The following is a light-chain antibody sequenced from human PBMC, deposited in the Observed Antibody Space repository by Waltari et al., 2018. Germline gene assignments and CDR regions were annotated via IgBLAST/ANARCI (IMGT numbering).Light chain of an antibody. V-gene: IGLV2-14*01. CDR1: SSAVGGYTY. CDR2: EVR. J-gene: IGLJ2*01. CDR3: SSYTSSSTVV. Sequence: QSALTQPASVSGSPGQSITISCTGPSSAVGGYTYVSWYQQHPGKAPKLMIYEVRNRPSGVSNRFSGSKSGNTASLTISGLQAEDEADYYCSSYTSSSTVVFGGGTKLTVL.